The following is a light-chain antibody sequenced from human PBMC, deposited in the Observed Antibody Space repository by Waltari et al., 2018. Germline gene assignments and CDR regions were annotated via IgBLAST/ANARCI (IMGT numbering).Light chain of an antibody. V-gene: IGLV2-23*01. CDR3: CSFAGTYTWV. CDR2: DDN. CDR1: SSDVGNYNL. Sequence: QSALTQPASVSGSPGQSITISCTGTSSDVGNYNLVSWYQQYPGKAPKGMIYDDNRRPSGVSDRCSGSKSANTASLTISGLQAEDEADYYCCSFAGTYTWVFGGGTKVTVL. J-gene: IGLJ3*02.